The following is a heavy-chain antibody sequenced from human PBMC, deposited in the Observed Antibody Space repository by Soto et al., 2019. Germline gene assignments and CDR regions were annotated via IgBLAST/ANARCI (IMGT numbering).Heavy chain of an antibody. CDR2: ISSSSSYI. V-gene: IGHV3-21*01. D-gene: IGHD3-10*01. J-gene: IGHJ4*02. CDR3: ARDGYMVRGVIGGGFDY. CDR1: GFTFSSYS. Sequence: PGGSLRLSCAASGFTFSSYSMNWVRQAPGKGLKWVSSISSSSSYIYYADSVKGRFTISRDNAKNSLYLQMNSLRAEDTAVYYCARDGYMVRGVIGGGFDYWGQGTLVTVSS.